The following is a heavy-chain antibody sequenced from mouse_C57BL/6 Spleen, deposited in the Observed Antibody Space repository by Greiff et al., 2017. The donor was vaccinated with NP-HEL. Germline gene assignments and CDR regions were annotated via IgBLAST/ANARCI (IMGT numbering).Heavy chain of an antibody. CDR1: GYTFTSYG. Sequence: QVHVKQSGAELARPGASVKLSCKASGYTFTSYGISWVKQRTGQGLEWIGEIYPRSGNTYYNEKFKGKATLTADKSSNTAYMELRSLTSEDSAVYFCARDGTGFDYWGQGTTLTVSS. J-gene: IGHJ2*01. CDR2: IYPRSGNT. V-gene: IGHV1-81*01. CDR3: ARDGTGFDY. D-gene: IGHD3-3*01.